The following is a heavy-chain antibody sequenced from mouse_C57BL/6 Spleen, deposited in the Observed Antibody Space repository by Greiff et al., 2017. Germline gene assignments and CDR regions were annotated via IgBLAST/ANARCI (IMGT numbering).Heavy chain of an antibody. CDR2: INPNYGTT. CDR1: GYTFTDYN. D-gene: IGHD2-4*01. V-gene: IGHV1-39*01. J-gene: IGHJ3*01. CDR3: ARTSAHYDYDFAY. Sequence: EVQLVESGPELVKPGASVKISCKASGYTFTDYNMNWVKQSNGKSLEWIGVINPNYGTTSYNQKFKGKATLTVDQSSSTAYMQLHSLTSEDSAVYYCARTSAHYDYDFAYWGQGTLVTVSA.